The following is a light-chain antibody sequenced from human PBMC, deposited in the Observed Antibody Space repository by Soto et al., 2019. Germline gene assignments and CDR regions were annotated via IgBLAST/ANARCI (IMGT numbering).Light chain of an antibody. V-gene: IGLV6-57*04. CDR2: EDD. CDR1: SGSIASNY. CDR3: QSYDGGSHVI. J-gene: IGLJ2*01. Sequence: NFMLTQPHSVSESPGKTVTISCTRSSGSIASNYVQWFQQRPGSAPTTVIYEDDRRPSGVPDRFSGSIDRSSNSASLTISGLKTEDEGDYYCQSYDGGSHVIFGGGTQLTVL.